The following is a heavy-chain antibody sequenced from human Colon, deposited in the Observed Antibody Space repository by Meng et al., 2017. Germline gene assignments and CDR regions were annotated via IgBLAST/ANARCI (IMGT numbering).Heavy chain of an antibody. Sequence: GGSLRPSCAASGFTFSSYSMNWARQAPGKGLEWVSSITNNSSYIYYAHSVKGRFTISRDNAEKSLYLQMNSLRAEDTAVYYCARDRDSGESYYDWFDPWGQGTLVTVSS. J-gene: IGHJ5*02. CDR3: ARDRDSGESYYDWFDP. V-gene: IGHV3-21*01. D-gene: IGHD3-22*01. CDR2: ITNNSSYI. CDR1: GFTFSSYS.